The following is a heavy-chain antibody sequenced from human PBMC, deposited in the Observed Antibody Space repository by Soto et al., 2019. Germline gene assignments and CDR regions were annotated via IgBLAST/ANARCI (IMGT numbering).Heavy chain of an antibody. D-gene: IGHD2-8*01. Sequence: SETLSLTCTVSGGSISNFYWSWIRQPPGKGLEWIGYISYSGNTNYNPSLKSRVSISVDTSKNQLSPNLTSVTAADTAVYYCARAPMVPSRSYFDSWGQGTPVTVSS. CDR2: ISYSGNT. CDR3: ARAPMVPSRSYFDS. V-gene: IGHV4-59*01. CDR1: GGSISNFY. J-gene: IGHJ4*02.